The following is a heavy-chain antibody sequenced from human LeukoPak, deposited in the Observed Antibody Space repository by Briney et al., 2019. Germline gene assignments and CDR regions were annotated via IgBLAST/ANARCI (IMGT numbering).Heavy chain of an antibody. J-gene: IGHJ6*03. CDR3: ARNTQLMVRGVMAYYYYYYMDV. CDR2: INHSGST. V-gene: IGHV4-34*01. Sequence: SETLSLTCAVYGGSFSGYYWSWIRQPPGKRLEWIGEINHSGSTNYNPSLKSRVTISVDTSKNQFSLKLSSVTAADTAVYYCARNTQLMVRGVMAYYYYYYMDVWGKGTTVTVSS. D-gene: IGHD3-10*01. CDR1: GGSFSGYY.